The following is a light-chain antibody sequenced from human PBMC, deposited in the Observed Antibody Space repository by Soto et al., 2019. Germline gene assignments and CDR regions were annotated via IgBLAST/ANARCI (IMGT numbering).Light chain of an antibody. CDR2: DAS. J-gene: IGKJ3*01. CDR1: QSVSSY. CDR3: QQRSNWPST. V-gene: IGKV3-11*01. Sequence: EIVLTQSPATLSLSPGERATLSCRASQSVSSYLAWYQQKPGQAPGLLIYDASNRATGIPARFSGSGSGTDFTLTISSLEPEDFAVYCCQQRSNWPSTFGPGTKVDIK.